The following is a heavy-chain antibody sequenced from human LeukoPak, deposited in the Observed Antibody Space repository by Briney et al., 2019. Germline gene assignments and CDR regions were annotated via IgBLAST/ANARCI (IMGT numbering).Heavy chain of an antibody. CDR1: EYSVATYW. J-gene: IGHJ4*02. Sequence: GESLKISCQGSEYSVATYWIAWLRQRPGKGLEWMGIIYPSDSDTRYSPSFQGQVTISVDKSIKTAYLQWSSLKASDTAMYYCARPLHGIVGATGFDYWGQGTLVTVSS. D-gene: IGHD1-26*01. V-gene: IGHV5-51*01. CDR3: ARPLHGIVGATGFDY. CDR2: IYPSDSDT.